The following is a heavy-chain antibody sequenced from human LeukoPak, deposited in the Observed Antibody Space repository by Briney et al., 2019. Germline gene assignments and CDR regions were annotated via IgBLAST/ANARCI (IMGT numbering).Heavy chain of an antibody. V-gene: IGHV4-30-4*01. J-gene: IGHJ1*01. CDR3: ARGGAARLHFQN. Sequence: SQTLSLTCTVSGGSISSGDYYWSWIRQPPGKGLEWIGYIYYSGSTYYNPSLQSRVTISVDTSKNQFSLNLNSVTAADTAVYYCARGGAARLHFQNWGQGTLVTVSS. D-gene: IGHD6-6*01. CDR1: GGSISSGDYY. CDR2: IYYSGST.